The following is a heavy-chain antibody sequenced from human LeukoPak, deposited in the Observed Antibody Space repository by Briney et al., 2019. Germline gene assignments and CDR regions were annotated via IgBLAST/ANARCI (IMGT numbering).Heavy chain of an antibody. CDR2: ISWNSGSI. CDR1: GFTFDDYA. J-gene: IGHJ4*02. D-gene: IGHD6-19*01. CDR3: AKSTYSGWYGGYYFDY. V-gene: IGHV3-9*01. Sequence: GGSLRLSCAASGFTFDDYAMHWVRHAPGKGLEWVSGISWNSGSIGYADSVKGRFTISRDNAKNSLYLQMNSLRAEDTALYYCAKSTYSGWYGGYYFDYWGQGTLVTASS.